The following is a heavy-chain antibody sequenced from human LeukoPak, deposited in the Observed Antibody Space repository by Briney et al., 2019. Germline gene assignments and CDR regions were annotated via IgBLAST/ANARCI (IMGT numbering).Heavy chain of an antibody. CDR3: ARDRYYYGSESYYFDY. Sequence: PSETLSLTCTVSGGSISSYYWSWIRQPAGKGLEWIGRIHTRGSTNYNPSLKSRVTVSVDTSKNQFSLKLSSVTAADTAVYYCARDRYYYGSESYYFDYWGQGTLVTVSS. CDR1: GGSISSYY. J-gene: IGHJ4*02. D-gene: IGHD3-10*01. V-gene: IGHV4-4*07. CDR2: IHTRGST.